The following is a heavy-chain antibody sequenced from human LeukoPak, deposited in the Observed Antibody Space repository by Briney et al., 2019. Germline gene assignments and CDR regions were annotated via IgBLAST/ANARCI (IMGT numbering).Heavy chain of an antibody. D-gene: IGHD1-26*01. CDR1: GGSFSGYY. J-gene: IGHJ3*02. Sequence: SETLSLTCAVYGGSFSGYYWSWIRQPPGKGLEWIGYIYYSGSTNYNPSLKSRVTISVDTSKNQLSLKLSSVTAADTAVYYCARGSEKELLDAFDIWGQGIMVTVSS. CDR3: ARGSEKELLDAFDI. CDR2: IYYSGST. V-gene: IGHV4-59*12.